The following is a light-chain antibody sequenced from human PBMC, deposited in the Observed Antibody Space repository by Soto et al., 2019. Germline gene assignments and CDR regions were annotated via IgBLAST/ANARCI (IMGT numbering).Light chain of an antibody. J-gene: IGLJ2*01. V-gene: IGLV2-14*03. Sequence: QSALTQPASVSVSTGQSVTISCTGTSSDIGAYNFVSWYQQHPGKAPKLMLYDVNIRPSGVSNRFSGSKSGNTASLTISGLQAEDEADYYCTSWTTSTTMIFGGGTKVTVL. CDR2: DVN. CDR1: SSDIGAYNF. CDR3: TSWTTSTTMI.